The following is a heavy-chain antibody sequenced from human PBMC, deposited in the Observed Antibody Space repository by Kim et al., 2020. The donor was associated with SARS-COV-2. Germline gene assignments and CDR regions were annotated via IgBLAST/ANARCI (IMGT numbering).Heavy chain of an antibody. CDR3: ARVGSSAWYFDY. CDR1: RFTFSYYW. V-gene: IGHV3-7*03. CDR2: IKQDGREK. Sequence: GGSLRLSCAASRFTFSYYWMSWVRQAPGKGLEWVANIKQDGREKYYLDSVKGRFTISRDNAKNSLYLQMNSLRDEDTAVYSCARVGSSAWYFDYWGQGTLGTVSS. J-gene: IGHJ4*02. D-gene: IGHD6-19*01.